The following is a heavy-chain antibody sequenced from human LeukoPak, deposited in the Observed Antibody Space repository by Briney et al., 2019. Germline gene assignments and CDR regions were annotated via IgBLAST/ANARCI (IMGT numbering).Heavy chain of an antibody. D-gene: IGHD1-26*01. CDR2: INPSGRST. CDR3: ARGIDSGSPPLGTFEI. CDR1: GYSLTRYY. J-gene: IGHJ3*02. Sequence: ASVNVSCKASGYSLTRYYMHWVRQPPGQGREWMGFINPSGRSTPYPQKFQDGPTITRDIFTNAHYMELTKLPSDDTAVYYCARGIDSGSPPLGTFEIWGQGTMVTVSS. V-gene: IGHV1-46*01.